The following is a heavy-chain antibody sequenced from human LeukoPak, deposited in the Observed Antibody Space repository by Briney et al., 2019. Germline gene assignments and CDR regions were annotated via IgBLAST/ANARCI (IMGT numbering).Heavy chain of an antibody. Sequence: YPSQTLSLTCTVAGGSISSGDYDWSWIREPAGKGLEWIGYIDYSGSTYYNPSLKSRVTISVDTSKNQFSLKLSSVTAADTAVYYCARDGYDFWSGYDWFDPWGQGTLVTVSS. D-gene: IGHD3-3*01. V-gene: IGHV4-30-4*08. CDR1: GGSISSGDYD. CDR3: ARDGYDFWSGYDWFDP. CDR2: IDYSGST. J-gene: IGHJ5*02.